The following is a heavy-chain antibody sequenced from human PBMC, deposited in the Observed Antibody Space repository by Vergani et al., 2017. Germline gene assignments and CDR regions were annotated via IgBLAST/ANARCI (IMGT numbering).Heavy chain of an antibody. V-gene: IGHV3-49*04. D-gene: IGHD3-3*01. Sequence: EVQLVESGGGLVQPGRSLRLSCTASGFTFGDYAMSWVRQAPGKGLEWVGFIRSKAYGGTTEYAASVKGRFTISRDDSKSIAYLQMNSLKTEDTAVYYCTSLGGYDFWSGYYFSEDYWGQGTLVTVSS. CDR3: TSLGGYDFWSGYYFSEDY. CDR2: IRSKAYGGTT. CDR1: GFTFGDYA. J-gene: IGHJ4*02.